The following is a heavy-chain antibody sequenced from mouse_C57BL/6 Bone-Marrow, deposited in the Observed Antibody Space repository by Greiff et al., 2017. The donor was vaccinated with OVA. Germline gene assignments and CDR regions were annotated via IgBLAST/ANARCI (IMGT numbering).Heavy chain of an antibody. J-gene: IGHJ4*01. CDR2: IYWDDDK. CDR3: TRRGVWFYAMDY. Sequence: QVTLKESGPGILQSSQTLSLTCSFSGFSLSTSGMGVSWIRQPSGKGLEWLAHIYWDDDKRYNPSLKSRLTISKDTSRNQVFLKITSVDNEDTTKYCGTRRGVWFYAMDYWGQGTSVTVSS. V-gene: IGHV8-12*01. CDR1: GFSLSTSGMG. D-gene: IGHD2-10*02.